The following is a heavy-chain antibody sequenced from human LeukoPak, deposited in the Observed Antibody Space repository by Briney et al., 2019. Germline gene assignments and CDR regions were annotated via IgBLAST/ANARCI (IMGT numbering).Heavy chain of an antibody. V-gene: IGHV4-39*07. J-gene: IGHJ4*02. CDR2: IYYTGTT. D-gene: IGHD5-24*01. Sequence: SETLSLTCNVSGGSISSTSYYWGWIRQPPGKGLEWLGNIYYTGTTYYNPSLKSRVTISVDTSNNQFSLRLSSVTAADTAIYYCARGDGYLFDFWDQGTRVTVSS. CDR1: GGSISSTSYY. CDR3: ARGDGYLFDF.